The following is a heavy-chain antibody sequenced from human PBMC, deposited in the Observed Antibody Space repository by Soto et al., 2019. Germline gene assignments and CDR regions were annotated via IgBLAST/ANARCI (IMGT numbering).Heavy chain of an antibody. D-gene: IGHD5-18*01. CDR1: GGTFGSST. Sequence: QVQLVQSGAEVKKPGSSVKVSCKASGGTFGSSTISWVRQAPGQGLEWMGGITPVFGAPNYAQKFQGRVTITADKSTSSAYIQPSSLKSEYGAAYYCARGEMDTIAYLDWWGQGTQVTV. J-gene: IGHJ4*02. CDR3: ARGEMDTIAYLDW. CDR2: ITPVFGAP. V-gene: IGHV1-69*06.